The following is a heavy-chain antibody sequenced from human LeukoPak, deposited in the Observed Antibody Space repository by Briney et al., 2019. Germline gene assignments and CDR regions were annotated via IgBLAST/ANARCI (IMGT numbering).Heavy chain of an antibody. V-gene: IGHV3-30*04. CDR2: IADDGSNK. J-gene: IGHJ3*02. Sequence: GGSLRLFCAASGFTFSSYAMHWVRQAPGKGLKWVAVIADDGSNKYYADSVKGRFTISRDNSNNTLYLQMNSLRAEDTAVYYCARVDDLDAFDTWGQGTMVTVSS. CDR1: GFTFSSYA. CDR3: ARVDDLDAFDT. D-gene: IGHD2-2*03.